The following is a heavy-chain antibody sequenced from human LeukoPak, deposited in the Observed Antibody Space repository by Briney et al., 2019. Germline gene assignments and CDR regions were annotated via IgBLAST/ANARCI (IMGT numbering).Heavy chain of an antibody. CDR2: ISSGGLTI. CDR1: GFTFSAYT. J-gene: IGHJ4*02. V-gene: IGHV3-48*04. CDR3: ARDFDYGDYIDF. D-gene: IGHD4/OR15-4a*01. Sequence: GGSLRLTCVASGFTFSAYTFNWVRQAPGKGLEWLSYISSGGLTIFYADSVKGRFTISRDNTKNAIYLDMTNLRAEDTAVYYCARDFDYGDYIDFWGQGTLVAVSS.